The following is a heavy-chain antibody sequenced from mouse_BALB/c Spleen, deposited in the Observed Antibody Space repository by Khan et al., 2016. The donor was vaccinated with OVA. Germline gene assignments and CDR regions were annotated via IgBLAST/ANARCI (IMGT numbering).Heavy chain of an antibody. Sequence: EVQLQESGPGLLKPSQSLSLTCTVTGYSITSDYAWNWIRQFPGNQLEWMAYIGYSGSTTYTPSLRSRISITRDTSKNQFFLQVNTVTTEEPAADDCSSGRVLLRYPDYVDYWGQGTTLTVSS. CDR3: SSGRVLLRYPDYVDY. CDR2: IGYSGST. CDR1: GYSITSDYA. D-gene: IGHD1-1*01. V-gene: IGHV3-2*02. J-gene: IGHJ2*01.